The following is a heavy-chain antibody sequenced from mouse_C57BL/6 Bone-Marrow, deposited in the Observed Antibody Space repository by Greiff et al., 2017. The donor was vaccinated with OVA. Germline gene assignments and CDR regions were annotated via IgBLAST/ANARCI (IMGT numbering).Heavy chain of an antibody. V-gene: IGHV1-26*01. CDR3: ADRVAY. CDR1: GYTFTDYY. D-gene: IGHD3-2*01. Sequence: EVQLQQSGPELVKPGASVKISCKASGYTFTDYYMNWVKQSHGKSLEWIGDINPNTGGTSYNQKFKGKATLTVDKSSSTAYMELRSLTSEDSAVYYCADRVAYWGQGTLVTVSA. CDR2: INPNTGGT. J-gene: IGHJ3*01.